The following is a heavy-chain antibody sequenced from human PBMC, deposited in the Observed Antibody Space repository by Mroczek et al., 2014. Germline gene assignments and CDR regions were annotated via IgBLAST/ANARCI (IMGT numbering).Heavy chain of an antibody. CDR3: AREVEYSSSSGRWFDP. CDR2: IYYSGST. Sequence: QVQLVESGPGLVKPSETLSLTCTVSGGSISSYYWSWIRQPPGKGLEWIGYIYYSGSTNYNPSLKSRVTISVDTSKNQFSLKLSSVTAADTAVYYCAREVEYSSSSGRWFDPWGQGTLVTVSS. V-gene: IGHV4-59*01. D-gene: IGHD6-6*01. CDR1: GGSISSYY. J-gene: IGHJ5*02.